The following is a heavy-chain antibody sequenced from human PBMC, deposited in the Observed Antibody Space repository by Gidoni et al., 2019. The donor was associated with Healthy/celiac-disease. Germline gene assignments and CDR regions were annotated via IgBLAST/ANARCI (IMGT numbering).Heavy chain of an antibody. V-gene: IGHV3-23*01. Sequence: EVQLLESGGGLVQPGGSLRLSCAASGSTFSSYAMSWVRQAPGKGLEWVSAISGSGGSTYYADSVKGRFTISRDNSKNTLYLQMNSLRAEDTAVYYCAKDCCPSPGAFDIWGQGTMVTVSS. J-gene: IGHJ3*02. CDR3: AKDCCPSPGAFDI. CDR1: GSTFSSYA. D-gene: IGHD6-6*01. CDR2: ISGSGGST.